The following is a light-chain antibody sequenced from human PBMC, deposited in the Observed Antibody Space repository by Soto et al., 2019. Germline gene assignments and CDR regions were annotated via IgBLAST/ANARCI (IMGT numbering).Light chain of an antibody. CDR3: QQRNIWPPVT. Sequence: IVLTQSPATLSLSPGERATLSCRASQSVSSYLAWYQQKPGQAPRLLIYGAFNRATGIPARFSGSGSGADFTLTISSLEPEDFAVYYCQQRNIWPPVTFGQGTRLE. CDR2: GAF. CDR1: QSVSSY. V-gene: IGKV3-11*01. J-gene: IGKJ5*01.